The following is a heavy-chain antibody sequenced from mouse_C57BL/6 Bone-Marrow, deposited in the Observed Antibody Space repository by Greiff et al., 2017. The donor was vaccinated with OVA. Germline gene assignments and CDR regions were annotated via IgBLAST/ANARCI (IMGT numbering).Heavy chain of an antibody. V-gene: IGHV1-50*01. J-gene: IGHJ3*01. CDR1: GYTFTSYW. CDR3: ARYYYGSSLAWFAY. CDR2: IDPSDSYT. Sequence: QQSCTASGYTFTSYWMQWVNPRPGQGLEWIGEIDPSDSYTNYNQKFKGKATLTVDTSSSTAYMQLSSLTSEDSAVYYCARYYYGSSLAWFAYWGQGTLVTVSA. D-gene: IGHD1-1*01.